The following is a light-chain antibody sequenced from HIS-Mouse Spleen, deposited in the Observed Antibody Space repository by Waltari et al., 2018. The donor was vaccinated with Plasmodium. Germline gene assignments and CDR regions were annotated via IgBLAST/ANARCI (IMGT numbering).Light chain of an antibody. J-gene: IGLJ2*01. CDR3: QAWDSSTAWV. Sequence: SYELTQPPSVSVSPGQTASITCSGDNLGDKYACWYQQKPGQSPLLVIYQCSKRPSGIPELFSGSNSGNTATLTISGTQAMDEADYYCQAWDSSTAWVFGGGTKLTVL. CDR2: QCS. CDR1: NLGDKY. V-gene: IGLV3-1*01.